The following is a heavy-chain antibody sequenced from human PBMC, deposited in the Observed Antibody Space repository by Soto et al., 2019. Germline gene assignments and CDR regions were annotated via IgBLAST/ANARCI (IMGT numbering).Heavy chain of an antibody. D-gene: IGHD4-17*01. V-gene: IGHV1-8*01. CDR1: GYTFTSYD. J-gene: IGHJ4*02. CDR2: MNLNSGYT. CDR3: ARANGDFDY. Sequence: QVQLVRSGAEVKKPGASVKVSCKASGYTFTSYDINWVRQATGQGLEWMGWMNLNSGYTGYAQKFQGRVTMTRDNSIRTAFMELSSLRSEDTAVYYCARANGDFDYWGQGTLVTVSS.